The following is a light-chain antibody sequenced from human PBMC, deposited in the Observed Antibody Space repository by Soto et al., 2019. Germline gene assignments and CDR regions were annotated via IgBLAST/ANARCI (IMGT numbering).Light chain of an antibody. J-gene: IGKJ5*01. CDR3: QHYGSAPPIT. Sequence: EIVLTQSPGTLSLSPGEKATLSCRASQSVSSSYLAWYQQKPGQAPRLLIYGASSRATGIPDRFSGSGSGTDFTLTISRLEPEDFAVYFCQHYGSAPPITFGQGTRLEIK. CDR1: QSVSSSY. CDR2: GAS. V-gene: IGKV3-20*01.